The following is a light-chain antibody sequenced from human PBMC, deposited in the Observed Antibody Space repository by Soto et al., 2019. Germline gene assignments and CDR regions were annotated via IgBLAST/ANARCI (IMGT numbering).Light chain of an antibody. J-gene: IGKJ1*01. Sequence: IVMTQSPATLSVSPGESATLSCRASQNIYYNVAWYQHRPGQAPRLLIYRASTRATGVPARFSGRGSGIEFTLTISSLQSEDFTVYSCLQYHNLWAFGQGTKVDIK. V-gene: IGKV3-15*01. CDR3: LQYHNLWA. CDR2: RAS. CDR1: QNIYYN.